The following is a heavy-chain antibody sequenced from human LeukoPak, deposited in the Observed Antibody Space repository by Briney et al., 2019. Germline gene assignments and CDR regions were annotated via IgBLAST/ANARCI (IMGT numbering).Heavy chain of an antibody. D-gene: IGHD4-17*01. Sequence: GGSLRLSCAASGFTFTNYAMSWVRQAPGKGLEWVSSINGDGGSTYYADSVKGRFTISRDNAKNSLYLQMNSLRAEDTAVYYCTRGSYGDYGYWGQGTLVTVSS. CDR3: TRGSYGDYGY. CDR1: GFTFTNYA. CDR2: INGDGGST. J-gene: IGHJ4*02. V-gene: IGHV3-23*01.